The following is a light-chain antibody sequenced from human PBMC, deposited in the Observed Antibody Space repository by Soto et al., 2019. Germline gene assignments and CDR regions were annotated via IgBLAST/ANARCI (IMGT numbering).Light chain of an antibody. Sequence: QPVLTQPPSASGTPGQRVTISCSGSSSNIGNHYVSWYQQLPGTAPNLLIYGNNQRPSGVPDRFSGSKSGTSASLAISGLRSEDEADYYCAAWDDSLSGVFGGGTKLTVL. CDR3: AAWDDSLSGV. CDR2: GNN. CDR1: SSNIGNHY. J-gene: IGLJ3*02. V-gene: IGLV1-47*01.